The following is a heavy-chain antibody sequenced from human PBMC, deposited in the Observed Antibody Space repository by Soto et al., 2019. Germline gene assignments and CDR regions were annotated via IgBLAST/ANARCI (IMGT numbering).Heavy chain of an antibody. CDR3: ARDMVDSTVVPSDTLRPFDI. V-gene: IGHV4-59*01. CDR1: GGSISSYY. CDR2: IYYSGST. D-gene: IGHD2-2*01. J-gene: IGHJ3*02. Sequence: PSETLSLTCTVSGGSISSYYWSWIRQPPGKGLEWIGYIYYSGSTNYNPSLKSRVTISVDTSKNQFSLQMNSLRAEDTAVYYCARDMVDSTVVPSDTLRPFDIWGQGTLVTVSS.